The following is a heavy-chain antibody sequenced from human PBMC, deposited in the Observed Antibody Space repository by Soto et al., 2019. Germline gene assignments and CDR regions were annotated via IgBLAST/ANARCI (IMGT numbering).Heavy chain of an antibody. J-gene: IGHJ4*02. Sequence: PSETLSLTCTVSGGSISSSSYYWDWIRQPPGKGLEWIGIIYYSGSTYYNPSLQSRVTISVDTSKNQFSLKLTSVSAADTALYYCARLGAGNGLPFDYWGQGTLVTVSS. CDR2: IYYSGST. CDR3: ARLGAGNGLPFDY. V-gene: IGHV4-39*01. CDR1: GGSISSSSYY. D-gene: IGHD6-13*01.